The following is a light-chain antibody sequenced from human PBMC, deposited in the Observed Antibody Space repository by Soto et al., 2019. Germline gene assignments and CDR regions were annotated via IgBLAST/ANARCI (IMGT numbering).Light chain of an antibody. V-gene: IGKV3-15*01. J-gene: IGKJ1*01. CDR3: QQYNNWPPWT. Sequence: EIVMTQSPTTLSFSQSEIVTLSCMASQGLSNNLAWYQQKLGQAPRLLIYGASTRATDVPVRFSGSGSGTEFTLTISSLQSEDFAVYYCQQYNNWPPWTFGQGTKVDIK. CDR1: QGLSNN. CDR2: GAS.